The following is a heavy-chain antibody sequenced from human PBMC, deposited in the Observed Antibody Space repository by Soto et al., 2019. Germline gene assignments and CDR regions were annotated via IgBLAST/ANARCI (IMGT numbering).Heavy chain of an antibody. CDR2: IYHSGST. CDR3: ARDGASAADGPGNSYYYYYGMDV. V-gene: IGHV4-38-2*02. J-gene: IGHJ6*02. D-gene: IGHD6-13*01. Sequence: PSETLSLTCAVSGYSINSGYYWGWIRQPPGKGLEWIGSIYHSGSTYYNPSLKSRVTISVDTSKNQFSLKLRSVTAADTAVYYCARDGASAADGPGNSYYYYYGMDVWGQGTTVTVSS. CDR1: GYSINSGYY.